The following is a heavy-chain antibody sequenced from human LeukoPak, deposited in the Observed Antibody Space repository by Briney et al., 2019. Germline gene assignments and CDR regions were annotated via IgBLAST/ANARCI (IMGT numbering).Heavy chain of an antibody. CDR2: IYYSGST. CDR1: GGSISSHY. CDR3: AGYYDFWSGYLY. D-gene: IGHD3-3*01. Sequence: PSETLSLTCTVSGGSISSHYWSWIRQPPGKGLEWIGYIYYSGSTNYNPSLKSRVTISVDTSKNQFSLKLSSVTAADTAVYYCAGYYDFWSGYLYWGQGTLVTVSS. J-gene: IGHJ4*02. V-gene: IGHV4-59*11.